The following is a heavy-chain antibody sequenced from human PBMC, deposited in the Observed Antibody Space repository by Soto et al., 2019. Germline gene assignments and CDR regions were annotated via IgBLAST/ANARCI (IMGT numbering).Heavy chain of an antibody. CDR1: GDPFTSYG. V-gene: IGHV1-18*04. CDR2: ISGYNGNT. D-gene: IGHD3-10*01. Sequence: AAVKVSCKAAGDPFTSYGINWVRQAPGQGLEWMGWISGYNGNTNYAQKLQGRVTMTTETSTRTAYMELRSLRSDETAVYYCARATLVRGVIPDWFDPWGQGTLVTVSS. CDR3: ARATLVRGVIPDWFDP. J-gene: IGHJ5*02.